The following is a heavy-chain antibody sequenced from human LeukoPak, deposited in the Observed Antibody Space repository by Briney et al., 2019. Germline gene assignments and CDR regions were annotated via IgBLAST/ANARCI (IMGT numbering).Heavy chain of an antibody. Sequence: GGSVRLSCAASGFTFSSYWMSWVRQAPGKGLEWVANIKQGGSEKYYVDSVKGRFTISRDNAKNSLYLQMNSLRAEDTAVYFCAREGSGYYIDHWGQGTLVTVSS. D-gene: IGHD3-22*01. V-gene: IGHV3-7*01. J-gene: IGHJ4*02. CDR3: AREGSGYYIDH. CDR2: IKQGGSEK. CDR1: GFTFSSYW.